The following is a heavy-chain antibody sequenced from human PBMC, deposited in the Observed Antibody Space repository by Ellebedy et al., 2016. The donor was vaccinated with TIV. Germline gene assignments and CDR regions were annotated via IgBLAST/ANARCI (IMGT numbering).Heavy chain of an antibody. CDR2: VFPGDSDA. D-gene: IGHD3-3*01. Sequence: GGSLRLSCKDSGDIFSSYWIAWVRQMPGSGLEWMGIVFPGDSDARYSPSFKGRVTMSADRSISTAYLHWSSLKASDTAIYSCARVGGDRSGYYLRDWGQGTLVTVSS. V-gene: IGHV5-51*01. CDR3: ARVGGDRSGYYLRD. J-gene: IGHJ4*02. CDR1: GDIFSSYW.